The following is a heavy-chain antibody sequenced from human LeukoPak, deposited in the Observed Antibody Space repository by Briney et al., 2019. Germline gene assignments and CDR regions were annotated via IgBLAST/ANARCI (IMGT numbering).Heavy chain of an antibody. CDR1: GGSISCGDKY. V-gene: IGHV4-30-4*01. J-gene: IGHJ4*02. Sequence: IPSETLSLTCNVSGGSISCGDKYWRWIRQPPGKGLEWIGYIYYSGSIYYNPSLKSRLTISVDTSDNQFSLHLTSVTAAATAVYFCARVTRWAGLDFWGQGTLVTVSS. CDR3: ARVTRWAGLDF. CDR2: IYYSGSI. D-gene: IGHD2-21*02.